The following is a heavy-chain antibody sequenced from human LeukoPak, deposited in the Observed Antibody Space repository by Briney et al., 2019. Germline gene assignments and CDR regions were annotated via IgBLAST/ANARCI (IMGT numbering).Heavy chain of an antibody. V-gene: IGHV4-30-4*08. CDR2: IYYSGST. CDR3: ARVDSSLEALDI. Sequence: PSQTLSLTCTVSGGSISSGDYYWSWIRQPPGTGLEWIGYIYYSGSTYYNPSLKSRVTISVDTSKNQFSLKLSSVTAADTAVYYCARVDSSLEALDIWGQGTMVTVSS. D-gene: IGHD6-13*01. J-gene: IGHJ3*02. CDR1: GGSISSGDYY.